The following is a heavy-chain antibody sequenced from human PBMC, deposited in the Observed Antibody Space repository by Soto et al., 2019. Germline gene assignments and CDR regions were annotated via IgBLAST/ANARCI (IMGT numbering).Heavy chain of an antibody. Sequence: QLQLQESGPGLVKPSETLSLTCTVSGGSISSSSYYWGWIRQPPGKGLEWIGSIYFSGSTYYNPSLKSRVTISVDRTHNPVSLKLNSVTAADTAVYSCARQPYSHIWYNWFDPWGQGTLVTVSS. J-gene: IGHJ5*02. V-gene: IGHV4-39*01. CDR2: IYFSGST. D-gene: IGHD6-13*01. CDR1: GGSISSSSYY. CDR3: ARQPYSHIWYNWFDP.